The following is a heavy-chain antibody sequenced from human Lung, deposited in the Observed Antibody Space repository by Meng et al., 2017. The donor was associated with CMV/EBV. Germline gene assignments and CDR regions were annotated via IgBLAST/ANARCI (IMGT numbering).Heavy chain of an antibody. CDR3: AKGGAILKAGSEI. J-gene: IGHJ4*02. CDR2: ISGGGGTT. D-gene: IGHD3-10*01. V-gene: IGHV3-23*01. Sequence: GGSXRLXCAASGFTFSRFAMHWVRQAPGKGLEWVSVISGGGGTTYDADSVKGRFTISRDNSKNTLYLQMNSLRAEDTAVYYCAKGGAILKAGSEIGGQGNXVTVSS. CDR1: GFTFSRFA.